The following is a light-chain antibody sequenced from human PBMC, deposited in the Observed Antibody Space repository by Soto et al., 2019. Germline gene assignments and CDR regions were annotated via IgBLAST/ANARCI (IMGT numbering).Light chain of an antibody. J-gene: IGKJ2*01. Sequence: EIVLTQSPGTPSLSPGERATLSCRASQSVSSSYLAWYQQKPGQAPRLLIYGASSRATGIPDRFSGSGSGTDFTRTISRLEPEDFAVYYCQQYGRSPRTFGQGTKLEIK. CDR1: QSVSSSY. CDR3: QQYGRSPRT. V-gene: IGKV3-20*01. CDR2: GAS.